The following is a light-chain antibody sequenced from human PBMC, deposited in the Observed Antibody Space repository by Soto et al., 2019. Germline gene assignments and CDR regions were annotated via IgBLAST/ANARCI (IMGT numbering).Light chain of an antibody. CDR3: QQRSNWRVT. CDR2: DAS. Sequence: EIVLTQSPATLSLSPGERATLSFRASQNVNIYLAWYQQKPGQAPRLLIYDASNSSTGIPARFSGSGSETDFTLTISSLEPEDIAVYYCQQRSNWRVTLGGGTKVEIK. CDR1: QNVNIY. J-gene: IGKJ4*01. V-gene: IGKV3-11*01.